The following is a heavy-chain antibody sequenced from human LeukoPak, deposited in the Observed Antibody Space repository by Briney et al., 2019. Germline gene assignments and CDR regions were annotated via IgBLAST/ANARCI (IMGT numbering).Heavy chain of an antibody. CDR2: VNHSGST. Sequence: SETLSLTCAVYGGSFSGYYWSWIRQPPGKGLEWIGEVNHSGSTNYNPSLKSRVTISVDTSKNQFSLKLSSVPAADTAVYYCARYKWIQLWFSFDYWGQGTLVTVSS. D-gene: IGHD5-18*01. CDR3: ARYKWIQLWFSFDY. CDR1: GGSFSGYY. V-gene: IGHV4-34*01. J-gene: IGHJ4*02.